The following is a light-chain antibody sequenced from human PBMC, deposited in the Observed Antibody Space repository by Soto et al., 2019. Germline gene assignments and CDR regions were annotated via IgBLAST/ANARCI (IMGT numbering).Light chain of an antibody. V-gene: IGKV3-15*01. CDR2: GAS. CDR3: QQYNDWPLT. J-gene: IGKJ4*01. Sequence: EKVMTQSPAALSVSPGERATLSCSARQSVNSNLAWYQQKPGQAPRLLLYGASTRATGIPARFSGSASGTEFTLTISSLESEDSAVYYWQQYNDWPLTFGGGTQVEIK. CDR1: QSVNSN.